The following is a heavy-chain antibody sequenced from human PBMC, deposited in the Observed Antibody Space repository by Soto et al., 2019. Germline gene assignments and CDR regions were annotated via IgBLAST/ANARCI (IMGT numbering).Heavy chain of an antibody. Sequence: ASVKVSCKASGGTFSSYAISWVRQAPGQGLEWMGGIIPIFGTANYAQKFQGRVTITADESTSTAYMELSSLRSEDTAVYYCASDSNYGDYGWYAFDIWGQGTMVTVSS. CDR2: IIPIFGTA. D-gene: IGHD4-17*01. J-gene: IGHJ3*02. V-gene: IGHV1-69*13. CDR3: ASDSNYGDYGWYAFDI. CDR1: GGTFSSYA.